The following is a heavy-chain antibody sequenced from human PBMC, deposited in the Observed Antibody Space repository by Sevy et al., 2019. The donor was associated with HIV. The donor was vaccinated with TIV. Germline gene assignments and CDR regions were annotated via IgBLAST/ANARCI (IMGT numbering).Heavy chain of an antibody. CDR3: ARDQEGLRFDY. CDR1: GFTFSSYC. Sequence: GGSLRLSCAASGFTFSSYCMHWVRQAPGKGLEWVAVIWYDGSNKYYADSVKGRFTISRDNSKNTLYLQMNSLRAEDTAVYYCARDQEGLRFDYWGQGTLVTVSS. CDR2: IWYDGSNK. V-gene: IGHV3-33*01. D-gene: IGHD3-3*01. J-gene: IGHJ4*02.